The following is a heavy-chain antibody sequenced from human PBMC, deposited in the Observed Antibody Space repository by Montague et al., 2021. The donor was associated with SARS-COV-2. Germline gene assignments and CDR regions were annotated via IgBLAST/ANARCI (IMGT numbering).Heavy chain of an antibody. CDR3: ARTAGTDYTGYYYYAMDV. CDR1: GFSLSTSGLS. D-gene: IGHD3-10*01. V-gene: IGHV2-70*11. Sequence: PALMKPTKTLTLTCTFSGFSLSTSGLSVSWIRQPPGKALEWLARIDWDDDKYYSTSLKTRLTISKDTSKNQVVLTMTNMDPVDTATYYCARTAGTDYTGYYYYAMDVWGQGTTVTVSS. CDR2: IDWDDDK. J-gene: IGHJ6*02.